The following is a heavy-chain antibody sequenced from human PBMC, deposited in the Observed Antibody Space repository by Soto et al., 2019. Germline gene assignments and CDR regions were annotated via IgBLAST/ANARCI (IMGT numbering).Heavy chain of an antibody. D-gene: IGHD2-21*02. Sequence: QVQLVPSGAEEKKPWASVKVSCKASGYTFTSYAMHLVRQAPGQRLAWMGWINAGNGNTKYTQKFQGRVTITRDTSTSTDYMTLTSLRSEDSAMYYCASSSVVLTALDYWGQGTLVTVSS. CDR1: GYTFTSYA. CDR3: ASSSVVLTALDY. V-gene: IGHV1-3*05. J-gene: IGHJ4*02. CDR2: INAGNGNT.